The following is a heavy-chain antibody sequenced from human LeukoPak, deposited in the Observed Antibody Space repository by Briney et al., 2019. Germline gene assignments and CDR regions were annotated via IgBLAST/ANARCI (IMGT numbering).Heavy chain of an antibody. CDR3: ARVMVSGQRHMDV. CDR2: INGDGSTT. J-gene: IGHJ6*03. V-gene: IGHV3-74*01. CDR1: GFTFSTYW. D-gene: IGHD6-25*01. Sequence: PGGSLRLSCAASGFTFSTYWMHWVRQGPGKGLVWVSRINGDGSTTHYADSVKGRFTISRDNAKNTLYLQMNSLRAEDTAVYYCARVMVSGQRHMDVWRKGTTVTVSS.